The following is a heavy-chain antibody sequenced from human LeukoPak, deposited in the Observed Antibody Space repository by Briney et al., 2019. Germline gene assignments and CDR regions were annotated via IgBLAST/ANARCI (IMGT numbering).Heavy chain of an antibody. CDR1: GFPFQNAW. D-gene: IGHD2-8*01. CDR2: IKSKTNGGTT. CDR3: TTDLYCTNGVCYSDAFDI. Sequence: GGSLRLSCGASGFPFQNAWMSWVRQAPGKGLEWVGRIKSKTNGGTTDYAAPVKGRFTISRDDSKNTLYLQMNSLKTEDRAVYYCTTDLYCTNGVCYSDAFDIWGQGTMVTVSS. V-gene: IGHV3-15*01. J-gene: IGHJ3*02.